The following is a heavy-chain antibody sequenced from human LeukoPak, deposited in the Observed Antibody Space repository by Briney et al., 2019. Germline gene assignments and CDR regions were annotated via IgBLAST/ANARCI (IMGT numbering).Heavy chain of an antibody. Sequence: GGSLRLSCAASGFTFNDYSMNWVRQAPGKGLEWVSSISTSSSYIYYADSVKGRFTISRDNAKNSLYLQMNSLRAEDTAVYYCARAAAAVFDPWGQGTLVTVSS. CDR1: GFTFNDYS. CDR3: ARAAAAVFDP. V-gene: IGHV3-21*04. J-gene: IGHJ5*02. CDR2: ISTSSSYI. D-gene: IGHD6-13*01.